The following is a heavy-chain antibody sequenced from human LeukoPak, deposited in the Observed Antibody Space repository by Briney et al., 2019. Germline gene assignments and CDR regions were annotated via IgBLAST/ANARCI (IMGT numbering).Heavy chain of an antibody. CDR1: GFTFSSYA. D-gene: IGHD4-17*01. J-gene: IGHJ4*02. CDR3: AEGPMTTVTTGNFDY. V-gene: IGHV3-23*01. CDR2: ISGSYGST. Sequence: PGGSLRLSCAASGFTFSSYAMSWVRQAPGKGLEWVSTISGSYGSTYYADPVKGRFTISRDSSKNTLYLQMDSLRAEDTAVYYCAEGPMTTVTTGNFDYWGQGTLVTVSS.